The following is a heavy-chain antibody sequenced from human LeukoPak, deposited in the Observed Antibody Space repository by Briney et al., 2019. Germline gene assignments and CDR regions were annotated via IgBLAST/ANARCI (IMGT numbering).Heavy chain of an antibody. Sequence: QSGGSLRLSCAASGFTFSSYAMSWVRQAPGRGLEWVALISYDGSNQYYANSVKGRFTISRDNSKNMLHVQLNNLRPEDTAVYYCARTTPGTTWFDPWGQGALVTVSS. J-gene: IGHJ5*02. CDR2: ISYDGSNQ. V-gene: IGHV3-30-3*01. D-gene: IGHD1-1*01. CDR3: ARTTPGTTWFDP. CDR1: GFTFSSYA.